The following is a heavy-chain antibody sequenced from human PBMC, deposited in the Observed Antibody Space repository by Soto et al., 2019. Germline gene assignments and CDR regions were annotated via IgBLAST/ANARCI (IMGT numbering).Heavy chain of an antibody. CDR1: GFTFSSYG. CDR3: AKEYSGYVDDAFDI. D-gene: IGHD5-12*01. CDR2: ISYDGSNK. Sequence: VQLVESGGGVVQPGRSLRLSCAASGFTFSSYGMHWVRQAPGKGLEWVAVISYDGSNKYYADSVKGRFTISRDNSKNTLYLQMNSLRAEDTAVYYCAKEYSGYVDDAFDIWGQGTMVTVSS. J-gene: IGHJ3*02. V-gene: IGHV3-30*18.